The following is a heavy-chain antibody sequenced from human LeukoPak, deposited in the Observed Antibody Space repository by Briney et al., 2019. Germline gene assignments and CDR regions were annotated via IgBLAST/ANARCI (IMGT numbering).Heavy chain of an antibody. V-gene: IGHV4-61*01. CDR2: IYYSGST. Sequence: SETLSLTCTVSGGSISSSSYYWGWIRQPPGKGLEWIGYIYYSGSTNYNPSLKSRVTISVDTSKNQFSLKLSSVTAADTAVYYCARDYDFYLRAFDIWGQGTMVTVSS. D-gene: IGHD3-3*01. CDR1: GGSISSSSYY. J-gene: IGHJ3*02. CDR3: ARDYDFYLRAFDI.